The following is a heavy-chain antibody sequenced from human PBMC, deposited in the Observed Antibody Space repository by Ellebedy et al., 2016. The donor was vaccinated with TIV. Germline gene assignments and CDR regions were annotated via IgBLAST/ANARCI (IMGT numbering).Heavy chain of an antibody. CDR2: ISSSTGAI. V-gene: IGHV3-48*01. Sequence: PGGSLRLSCAASGFPISTYTIHWVRQAPGKGLEWVSSISSSTGAIYYAGSVQGRFTISRDNARNSLFLQVNSLRGEDTAIYDCARDGVSRSSKMVYWGQGILVTVSS. J-gene: IGHJ4*02. CDR1: GFPISTYT. D-gene: IGHD1-26*01. CDR3: ARDGVSRSSKMVY.